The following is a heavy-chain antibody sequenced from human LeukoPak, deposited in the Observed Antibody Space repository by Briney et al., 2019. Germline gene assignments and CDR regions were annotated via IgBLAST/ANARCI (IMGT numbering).Heavy chain of an antibody. CDR1: GYTFTGYY. CDR2: INPNSGGT. J-gene: IGHJ4*02. D-gene: IGHD3-3*01. Sequence: ASVKVSCKSCGYTFTGYYMHWVRQAPGQGLEWMERINPNSGGTNYAQKFQGRDTMTRDTSISTAYMELSRLRSDDTAVYYCARVDTIYQFDYWGQGTLVTVSS. CDR3: ARVDTIYQFDY. V-gene: IGHV1-2*06.